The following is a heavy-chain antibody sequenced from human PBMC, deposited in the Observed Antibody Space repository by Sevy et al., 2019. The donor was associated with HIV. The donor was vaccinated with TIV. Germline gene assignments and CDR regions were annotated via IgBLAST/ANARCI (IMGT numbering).Heavy chain of an antibody. CDR1: GFTFSDYY. Sequence: GGSLRLSCAASGFTFSDYYMSWIRQAPGKGLEWVSYISSSSSYTNYADSVKGRFTISRDNAKNSLYLQRNSLRAEDTAVYYCARVRGVSYCGGDCYPNYFDYWGQGTLVTVSS. D-gene: IGHD2-21*02. CDR3: ARVRGVSYCGGDCYPNYFDY. J-gene: IGHJ4*02. V-gene: IGHV3-11*06. CDR2: ISSSSSYT.